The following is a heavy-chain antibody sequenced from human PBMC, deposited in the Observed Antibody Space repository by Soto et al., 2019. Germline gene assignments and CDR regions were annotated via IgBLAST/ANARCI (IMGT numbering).Heavy chain of an antibody. Sequence: VKVSCKASGGTFSSYAISWVRQAPGQGLEWMGGIIPIFGTANYAQKFQGRVTITADESTSTAYMELSSLRSEDTAVYYCAKARSAFRSGDLDAFDIWGQGTMVTVSS. CDR1: GGTFSSYA. CDR3: AKARSAFRSGDLDAFDI. V-gene: IGHV1-69*13. D-gene: IGHD1-26*01. J-gene: IGHJ3*02. CDR2: IIPIFGTA.